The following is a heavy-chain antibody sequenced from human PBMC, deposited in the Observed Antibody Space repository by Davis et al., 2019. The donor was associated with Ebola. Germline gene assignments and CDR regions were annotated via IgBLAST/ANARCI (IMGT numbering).Heavy chain of an antibody. CDR2: INAGNGNT. V-gene: IGHV1-3*01. D-gene: IGHD1-26*01. CDR1: GYTFTSYA. Sequence: ASVKVSCKASGYTFTSYAMHWVRQAPGQRLEWMGWINAGNGNTKYSQKFQGRVTITRDTSASTAYMELSSLRSEDTAVYYCARGSRWELLLRGYFDYWGQGFLVTVSS. J-gene: IGHJ4*02. CDR3: ARGSRWELLLRGYFDY.